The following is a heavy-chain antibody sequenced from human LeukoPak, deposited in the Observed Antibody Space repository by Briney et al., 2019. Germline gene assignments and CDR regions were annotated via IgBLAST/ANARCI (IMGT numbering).Heavy chain of an antibody. V-gene: IGHV1-69*04. D-gene: IGHD1-26*01. CDR3: ARDLESELPQPSFDY. CDR2: IIPILGVA. CDR1: GGTFSSCA. J-gene: IGHJ4*02. Sequence: SVKVSSKASGGTFSSCAISWVRQAAGQGLEWMGRIIPILGVANYAQKFQGRVTITADKSTSTAYMELSSLRSEDTAVYYCARDLESELPQPSFDYWGQGTLVTVSS.